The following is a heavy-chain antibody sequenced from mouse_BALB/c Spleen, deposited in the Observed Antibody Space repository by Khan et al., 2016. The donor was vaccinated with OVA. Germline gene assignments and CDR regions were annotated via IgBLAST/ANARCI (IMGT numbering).Heavy chain of an antibody. Sequence: VQLQESGAELARPGASVKLSCKASGYTFTDYYINWVKQRTGQGLEWIGEIYPGSGNTYYNEKFKGKATLTADKSSSTAYMQLSSLTSEDSAVYCCTSTGTAWFAYWGQGTLVTVSA. D-gene: IGHD4-1*02. CDR2: IYPGSGNT. V-gene: IGHV1-77*01. CDR1: GYTFTDYY. CDR3: TSTGTAWFAY. J-gene: IGHJ3*01.